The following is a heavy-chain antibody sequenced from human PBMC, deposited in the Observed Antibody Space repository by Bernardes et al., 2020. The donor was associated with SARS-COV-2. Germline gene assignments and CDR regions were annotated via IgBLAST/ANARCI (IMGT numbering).Heavy chain of an antibody. J-gene: IGHJ6*02. Sequence: ASVKVSCKVSGYTVTELSMHWVRQAPGKGLEWMGGFDLEDKEAIYAQSFQGRVTMTEDTSTDTAYMELSSLRSEDTAVYYCTIVQAGTPSLYHYYGMDVWGQGTTVTVSS. CDR2: FDLEDKEA. D-gene: IGHD6-19*01. CDR3: TIVQAGTPSLYHYYGMDV. CDR1: GYTVTELS. V-gene: IGHV1-24*01.